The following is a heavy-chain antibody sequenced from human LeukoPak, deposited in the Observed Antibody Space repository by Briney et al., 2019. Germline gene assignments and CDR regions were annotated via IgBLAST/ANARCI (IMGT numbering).Heavy chain of an antibody. CDR2: ISAYNGNT. CDR1: GYTFTSYG. J-gene: IGHJ4*02. CDR3: ARLFRGGDYGDFDY. V-gene: IGHV1-18*01. D-gene: IGHD4-17*01. Sequence: ASVKVSCKASGYTFTSYGISWVRQAPGQGLEWMGWISAYNGNTNYAQKFQGRVTMTRDTSISTAYMELSRLRSDDTAVYYCARLFRGGDYGDFDYWGQGTLVTVSS.